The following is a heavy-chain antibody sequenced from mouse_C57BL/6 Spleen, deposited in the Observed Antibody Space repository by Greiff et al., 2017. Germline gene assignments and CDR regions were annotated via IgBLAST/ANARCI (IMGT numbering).Heavy chain of an antibody. V-gene: IGHV1-52*01. D-gene: IGHD1-1*01. Sequence: QVQLQQPGAELVRPGSSVKLSCKASGYTFTSYWMHWVKQRPIQGLEWIGNIDPSDSETHYNQKFKDKATLTVDKASSTAYMQLSSLTSEDAAVDDCARGGYYGSYFDYWGQGTTLTVSS. CDR3: ARGGYYGSYFDY. J-gene: IGHJ2*01. CDR2: IDPSDSET. CDR1: GYTFTSYW.